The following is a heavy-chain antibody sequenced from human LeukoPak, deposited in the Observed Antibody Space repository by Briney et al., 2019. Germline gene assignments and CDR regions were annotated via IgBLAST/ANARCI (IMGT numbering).Heavy chain of an antibody. J-gene: IGHJ4*02. CDR1: GYTFTSYY. D-gene: IGHD3-9*01. CDR3: ARSKTLNNYDILTGGTFDY. V-gene: IGHV1-46*01. Sequence: ASVKVSCKASGYTFTSYYMHWVRQAPGQGLEWMGIINPSGGSTSYAQKFQGRATMTRDMSTSTVYMELSSLRSEDTAVYYCARSKTLNNYDILTGGTFDYWGQGTLVTVSS. CDR2: INPSGGST.